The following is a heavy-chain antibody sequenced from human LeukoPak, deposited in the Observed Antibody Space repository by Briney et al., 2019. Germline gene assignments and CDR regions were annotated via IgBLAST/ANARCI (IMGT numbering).Heavy chain of an antibody. Sequence: GASVKVSCKASGYTFTSYGISWVRQAPGQGLEWMGWINPNSGGTNYAQKFQGRVTMTRDTSISTAYMELSRLRSDDTAVYYCARVPGYCTNGVCYFGVLDYWGQGTLVTVSS. D-gene: IGHD2-8*01. CDR2: INPNSGGT. J-gene: IGHJ4*02. CDR1: GYTFTSYG. CDR3: ARVPGYCTNGVCYFGVLDY. V-gene: IGHV1-2*02.